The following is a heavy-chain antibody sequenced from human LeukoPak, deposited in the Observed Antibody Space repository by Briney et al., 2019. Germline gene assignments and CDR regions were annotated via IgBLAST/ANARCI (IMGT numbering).Heavy chain of an antibody. J-gene: IGHJ4*02. Sequence: PGGSLRLSCAASGFTFSSYAMSWVRQAPGKGLEWVSSISSSSSYIYYADSVKGRFTISRDNAKNSLYLQMNSLRAEDTAVYYCARDTGHSLDYWGQGTLVTVSS. CDR1: GFTFSSYA. CDR2: ISSSSSYI. CDR3: ARDTGHSLDY. D-gene: IGHD1-14*01. V-gene: IGHV3-21*01.